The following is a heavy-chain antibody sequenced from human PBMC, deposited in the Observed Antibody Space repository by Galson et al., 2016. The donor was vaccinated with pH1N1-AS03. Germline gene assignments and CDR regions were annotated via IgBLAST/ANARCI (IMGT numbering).Heavy chain of an antibody. CDR3: AKSGSSSCYGRSDY. CDR2: ISGSGTST. D-gene: IGHD2-2*01. CDR1: GFTFSSYA. V-gene: IGHV3-23*01. Sequence: SLRLSCAASGFTFSSYAMSWVRQAPGKGLEWVSVISGSGTSTFYADSVKGRFTISRDNSKHTLILQRDSLRADDTAVYYCAKSGSSSCYGRSDYGGQGTLVTVSS. J-gene: IGHJ4*02.